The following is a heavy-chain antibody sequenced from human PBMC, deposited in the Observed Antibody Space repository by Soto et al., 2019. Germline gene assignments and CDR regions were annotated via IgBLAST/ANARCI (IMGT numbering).Heavy chain of an antibody. D-gene: IGHD2-8*02. Sequence: PSETMSLTCAVYGGSFSGYYWTWIRQPPGTGLEWIGEINYSGSANYNPSLKSRVSLSVDTSKNQFSLKLTSLTAADTAVYYCARDKITGLFDYWGQGTLVTVS. CDR1: GGSFSGYY. CDR3: ARDKITGLFDY. J-gene: IGHJ4*02. CDR2: INYSGSA. V-gene: IGHV4-34*01.